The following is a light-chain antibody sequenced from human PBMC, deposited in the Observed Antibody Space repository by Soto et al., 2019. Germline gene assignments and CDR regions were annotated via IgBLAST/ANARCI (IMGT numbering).Light chain of an antibody. CDR1: QAMSHS. CDR2: DAS. J-gene: IGKJ3*01. V-gene: IGKV1D-8*03. CDR3: QQYGSSLFT. Sequence: VIWMTQSPSFLSTSIGDRDVFSCRMSQAMSHSLAWYQHGPGNAPDLLIHDASSVHSGVASRFSGSGSGTDFTLTITRLEPDDFAVYYCQQYGSSLFTFGPGTKVDFK.